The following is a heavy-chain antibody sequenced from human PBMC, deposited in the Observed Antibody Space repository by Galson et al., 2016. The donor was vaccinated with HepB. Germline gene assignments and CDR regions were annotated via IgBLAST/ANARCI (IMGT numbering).Heavy chain of an antibody. J-gene: IGHJ4*02. D-gene: IGHD6-19*01. CDR2: ISGSGSST. CDR1: GFTFSSYA. Sequence: SLRLSCAASGFTFSSYAMNWVRQAPGKGLEWVSAISGSGSSTYYADSVKGRFTISRDKSSNTLYLQMYTLIAEDTAVYYCAKEISVAGVNGLPSDYWGQGTLVTVSS. CDR3: AKEISVAGVNGLPSDY. V-gene: IGHV3-23*01.